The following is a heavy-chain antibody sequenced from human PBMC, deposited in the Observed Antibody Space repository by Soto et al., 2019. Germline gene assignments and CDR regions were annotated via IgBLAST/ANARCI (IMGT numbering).Heavy chain of an antibody. D-gene: IGHD4-17*01. V-gene: IGHV2-5*02. CDR1: GFSLSTSGVG. CDR2: VYWDDDK. Sequence: QITLKESGPTLVKPTQTLTLTCTFSGFSLSTSGVGVGWIRQPPGKALEWLALVYWDDDKRYSPSLKSRLTITTDTSKNQVVLRMANMDPVDTATYYCARHMTTVGYFDHWGQGTLVTVSS. CDR3: ARHMTTVGYFDH. J-gene: IGHJ4*02.